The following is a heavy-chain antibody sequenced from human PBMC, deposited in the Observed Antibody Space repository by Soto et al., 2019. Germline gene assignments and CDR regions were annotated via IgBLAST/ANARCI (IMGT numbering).Heavy chain of an antibody. V-gene: IGHV1-3*05. Sequence: QVQLVQSGAEEKKPGASVKVSCKASGYTFTSYAMHWVRQAPGQRLEWMGWINAGNGNTKYSQKFQGRVTITRDTSACTAYMELSSLRSEDTALYYCARSIVVVTALDYWGQGTLVTVSS. CDR1: GYTFTSYA. CDR3: ARSIVVVTALDY. J-gene: IGHJ4*02. CDR2: INAGNGNT. D-gene: IGHD2-21*02.